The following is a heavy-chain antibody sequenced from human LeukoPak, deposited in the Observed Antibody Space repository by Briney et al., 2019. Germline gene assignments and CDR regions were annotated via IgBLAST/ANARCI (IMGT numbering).Heavy chain of an antibody. V-gene: IGHV1-24*01. CDR1: GYTLTELS. CDR3: VTLEWLRLGPLVWNWFDP. Sequence: ASVKVSCKVSGYTLTELSMHWVRQAPGKGLEWMGGFDPEDGETIYAQKFQGRVTMTEDTSTDAAYMELSSLRSEDTAVYYCVTLEWLRLGPLVWNWFDPWGQGTLVTVSS. D-gene: IGHD5-12*01. J-gene: IGHJ5*02. CDR2: FDPEDGET.